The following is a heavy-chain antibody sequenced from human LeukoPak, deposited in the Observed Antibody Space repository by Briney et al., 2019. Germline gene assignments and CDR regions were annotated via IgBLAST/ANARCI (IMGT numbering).Heavy chain of an antibody. CDR2: IYFTGIT. Sequence: SETLSLTCTVSGGSITNYYWSWIRQPPGKGLEWIGYIYFTGITNYNPSLRSRVTMSLDTSKNQFSLKLNSVTAADTAVYYCARSSGAFDYWGQGALVTVSS. J-gene: IGHJ4*02. CDR3: ARSSGAFDY. V-gene: IGHV4-59*01. CDR1: GGSITNYY.